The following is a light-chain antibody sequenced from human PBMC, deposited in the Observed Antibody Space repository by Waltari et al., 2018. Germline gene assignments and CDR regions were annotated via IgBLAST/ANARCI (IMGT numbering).Light chain of an antibody. V-gene: IGKV1-5*03. Sequence: DIQMTQSPSTLSASVGDRVTITCRASQSIRSWLAWYQQKPGKAPKLLIYKASSLESGVPSRFSGSGSGTEFTLTISSLQPDDFATYYCQQYNSYLGSTFGQGTKVEIK. CDR1: QSIRSW. J-gene: IGKJ1*01. CDR2: KAS. CDR3: QQYNSYLGST.